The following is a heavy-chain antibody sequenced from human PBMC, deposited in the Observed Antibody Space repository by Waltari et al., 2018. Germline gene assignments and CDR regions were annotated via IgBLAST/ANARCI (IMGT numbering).Heavy chain of an antibody. CDR1: GYRFNRYY. CDR3: ARLGITMTPDY. V-gene: IGHV1-46*02. Sequence: VQLVQSGAERTKPGALVKISCKTSGYRFNRYYIQWVRQAPGQGLEWMGVINSGGDTTIYEQKIQGRVTMTSDTSTSTVYMELSSLRSEDTAVYYCARLGITMTPDYWGQGTLVTVSS. J-gene: IGHJ4*02. CDR2: INSGGDTT.